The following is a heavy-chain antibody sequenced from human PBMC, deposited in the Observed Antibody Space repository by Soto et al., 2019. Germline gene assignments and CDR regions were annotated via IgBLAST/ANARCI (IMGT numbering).Heavy chain of an antibody. Sequence: SETLSLTCTVSGGSISSSSYYWGWIRQPPGKGQEWIGSIYYSGSTYYTPSLKSRVTISVDTSKNQFSLKLSSVTAADTAVYYCARQVAYSSRKKSYYFDYWGQGTLVTVSS. CDR1: GGSISSSSYY. V-gene: IGHV4-39*01. J-gene: IGHJ4*02. CDR2: IYYSGST. CDR3: ARQVAYSSRKKSYYFDY. D-gene: IGHD6-13*01.